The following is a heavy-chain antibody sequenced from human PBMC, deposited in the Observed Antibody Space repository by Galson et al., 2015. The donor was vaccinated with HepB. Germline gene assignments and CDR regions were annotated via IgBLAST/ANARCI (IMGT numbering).Heavy chain of an antibody. CDR1: GFTFSSYS. V-gene: IGHV3-48*01. J-gene: IGHJ2*01. D-gene: IGHD3-16*01. Sequence: SLRLSCAASGFTFSSYSMNWVRQAPGKGLEWVSYISSSSTTIYYADSVKGRFTISRDNAKNSLYLQMNSLRAEDTAVYYCARMALYYWYFDLCGRGTLVTVSS. CDR3: ARMALYYWYFDL. CDR2: ISSSSTTI.